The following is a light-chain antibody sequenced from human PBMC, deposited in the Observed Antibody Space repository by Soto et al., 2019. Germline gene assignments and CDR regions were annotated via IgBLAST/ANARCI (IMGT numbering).Light chain of an antibody. CDR1: QSVGSY. CDR2: GAS. V-gene: IGKV3-20*01. J-gene: IGKJ5*01. Sequence: EIVLTQSPATLSLSPGERATLSCRASQSVGSYLAWYQQKPGQAPRLLIYGASNRAPGIPARFSGSGSGTDFTLTISRLEPEDFAVYYCQQYGSSPITFGQGTRLEIK. CDR3: QQYGSSPIT.